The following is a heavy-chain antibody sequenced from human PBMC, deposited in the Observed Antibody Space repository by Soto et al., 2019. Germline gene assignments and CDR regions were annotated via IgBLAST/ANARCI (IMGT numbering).Heavy chain of an antibody. CDR1: GFTFTSSA. J-gene: IGHJ6*02. D-gene: IGHD1-7*01. CDR3: AAVTGTFHYYGMDV. CDR2: IVVGSGNT. V-gene: IGHV1-58*01. Sequence: SVKVSCKASGFTFTSSAVQWVRQARGQRLEWIGWIVVGSGNTNYAQKFQERVTITRDMSTSTAYMELSSLRSEDTAVYYCAAVTGTFHYYGMDVWGQGTTVTVSS.